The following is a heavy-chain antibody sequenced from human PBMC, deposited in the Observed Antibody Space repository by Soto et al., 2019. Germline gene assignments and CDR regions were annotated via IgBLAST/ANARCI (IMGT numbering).Heavy chain of an antibody. CDR3: ARGYDAGCHFGY. D-gene: IGHD1-20*01. J-gene: IGHJ4*02. CDR1: GFTFSRDE. V-gene: IGHV3-48*03. CDR2: IQNHGYST. Sequence: EVQLVESGGGLVQPGGSLRLSCKASGFTFSRDEMNWVRQAPGKGLEWIAYIQNHGYSTHYADSVKGRFTISRDNAKNTLYLQMSSLTAEDTAIYYCARGYDAGCHFGYWGQGVLVTVSS.